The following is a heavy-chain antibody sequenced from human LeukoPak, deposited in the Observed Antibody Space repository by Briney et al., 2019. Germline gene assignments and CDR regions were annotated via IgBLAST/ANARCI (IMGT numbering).Heavy chain of an antibody. Sequence: SETLSLTCTVSGDSISNYYWSWIRQPPRRGLEWIGYIHYSGNSDYNPSLKSRVTILIDTSKNQFSLILSSVTAADTAVYYCARHFRGVVSAQLDYWGQGTRVTVSS. CDR1: GDSISNYY. CDR3: ARHFRGVVSAQLDY. J-gene: IGHJ4*02. CDR2: IHYSGNS. D-gene: IGHD3-10*01. V-gene: IGHV4-59*08.